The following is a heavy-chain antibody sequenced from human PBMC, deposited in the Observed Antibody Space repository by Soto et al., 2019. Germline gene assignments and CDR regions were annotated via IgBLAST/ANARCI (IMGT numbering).Heavy chain of an antibody. CDR2: IKQDESDK. CDR3: AAYCYTMTCTHFHGYS. CDR1: GFRFRDYW. Sequence: ESVGGLVQTGGSLRLSCAVAGFRFRDYWMSWVRQAPGKGLEWVANIKQDESDKYYVDSVKGRFTISRDNAENSLYLQMNSLRVEDTAVYYCAAYCYTMTCTHFHGYSWGQGTQVTVSS. J-gene: IGHJ5*02. V-gene: IGHV3-7*03. D-gene: IGHD3-16*02.